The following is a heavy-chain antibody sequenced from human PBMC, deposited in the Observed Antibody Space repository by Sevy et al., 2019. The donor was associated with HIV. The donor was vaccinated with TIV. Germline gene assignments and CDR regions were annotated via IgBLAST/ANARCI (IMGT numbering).Heavy chain of an antibody. CDR1: GFTFDDYA. D-gene: IGHD3-3*01. J-gene: IGHJ3*02. CDR3: ARYDFWSGTGAFDI. CDR2: ISWNSGSI. V-gene: IGHV3-9*01. Sequence: GGSLRLSCAASGFTFDDYAMHWDRQAPGKGLEWVSGISWNSGSIGYADSVKGRFTISRDNAKNSLYLQMNSLRAEDTALYYCARYDFWSGTGAFDIWGQGTMVTVSS.